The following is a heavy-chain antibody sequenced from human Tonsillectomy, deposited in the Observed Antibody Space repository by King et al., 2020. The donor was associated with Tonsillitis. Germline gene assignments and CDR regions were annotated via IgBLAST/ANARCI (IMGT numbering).Heavy chain of an antibody. J-gene: IGHJ4*02. CDR3: ARDESGDRGYEYGIDY. Sequence: VQLVESGGGLVQPGGSLRLSCAASGFTFSSYSMNWVRQAPGKGLEWVSYIRRSSSTIYYADSVKGRFTISRDNAKNSLYLQMNSLRAEDTAVYYGARDESGDRGYEYGIDYWGQGTRVTVAS. D-gene: IGHD5-12*01. V-gene: IGHV3-48*01. CDR2: IRRSSSTI. CDR1: GFTFSSYS.